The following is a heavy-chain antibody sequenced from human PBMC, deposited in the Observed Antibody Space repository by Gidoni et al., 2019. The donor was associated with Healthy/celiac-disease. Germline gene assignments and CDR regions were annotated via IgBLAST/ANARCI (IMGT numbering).Heavy chain of an antibody. Sequence: QVQLVQSGAEVKKPGASVKVSCKASGYTFTGYYMHWVRQAPGQGLEWMGRINPNSGGKNYAQKFQGRVTMTRDTSISTAYMELSRLRSDDTAVYYCAQTLGGSGSYFAFDIWGQGTMVTVSS. J-gene: IGHJ3*02. CDR3: AQTLGGSGSYFAFDI. CDR2: INPNSGGK. CDR1: GYTFTGYY. D-gene: IGHD3-10*01. V-gene: IGHV1-2*06.